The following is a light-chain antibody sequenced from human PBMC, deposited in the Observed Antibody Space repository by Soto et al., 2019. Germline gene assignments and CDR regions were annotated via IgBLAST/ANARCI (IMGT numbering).Light chain of an antibody. CDR2: DVS. J-gene: IGLJ1*01. CDR1: SSDVGGYKY. CDR3: CSYAGTDTLYV. Sequence: QSALTQSRSVSGSPGQSVTISCTGTSSDVGGYKYVSWYQQHPGKGPKLIIYDVSKRPSGVPDRFSGSKSGNTASLTISGLQAADEADYYCCSYAGTDTLYVFGTGTKLTVL. V-gene: IGLV2-11*01.